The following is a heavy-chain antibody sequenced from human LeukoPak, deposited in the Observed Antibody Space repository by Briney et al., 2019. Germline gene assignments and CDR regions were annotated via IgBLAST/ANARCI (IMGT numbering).Heavy chain of an antibody. CDR1: GVSINSSY. Sequence: SETLSLTCTVSGVSINSSYWSWIRQPPRKGLEWIGYIYYHGNTKYHPSLESRVTISVDRSKNQFSLKLSSVTAADTAVYYCARDGATNWGYVFDYWGQGTLVTVSS. D-gene: IGHD7-27*01. J-gene: IGHJ4*02. CDR3: ARDGATNWGYVFDY. CDR2: IYYHGNT. V-gene: IGHV4-59*12.